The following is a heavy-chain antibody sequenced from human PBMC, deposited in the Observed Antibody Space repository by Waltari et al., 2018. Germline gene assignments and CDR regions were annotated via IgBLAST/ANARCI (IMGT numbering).Heavy chain of an antibody. Sequence: EVQVVESGGGLVQPGGSLRLSCEASGFTFSGSWMILVRQAPGKGLEWVAKINPDGSAKTYVDSVKGRFTISRDNAKNSLYLPMNSLRAEDTAVYYCVRDLRWAFDIWGQGTMVTVSA. D-gene: IGHD2-15*01. J-gene: IGHJ3*02. V-gene: IGHV3-7*01. CDR3: VRDLRWAFDI. CDR2: INPDGSAK. CDR1: GFTFSGSW.